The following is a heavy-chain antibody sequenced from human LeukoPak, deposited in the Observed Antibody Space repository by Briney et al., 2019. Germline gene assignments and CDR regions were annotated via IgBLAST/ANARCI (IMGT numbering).Heavy chain of an antibody. V-gene: IGHV1-2*04. Sequence: VASVKVSCKASGYTFTGYYMHWVRQAPGQGLEWMGWINPNSGGTNYAQKFQGWVTMTRDTSISTAYMELSRLRSDDTAVYYCARGNLVSVDTAMERDDAFDIWGQGTMVTVSS. CDR3: ARGNLVSVDTAMERDDAFDI. CDR1: GYTFTGYY. D-gene: IGHD5-18*01. CDR2: INPNSGGT. J-gene: IGHJ3*02.